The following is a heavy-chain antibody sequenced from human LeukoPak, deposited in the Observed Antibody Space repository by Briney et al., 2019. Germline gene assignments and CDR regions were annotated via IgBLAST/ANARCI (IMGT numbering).Heavy chain of an antibody. J-gene: IGHJ4*02. V-gene: IGHV3-23*01. Sequence: GGSLRLSCAASRFTFSNYAMNWVRQAPGKGLEWVSAISGSGGSTYYADSVKGRFTISRDNSKNTLYLQVNSLRAEDTAVYYCARGLYSSSPWGQGILVTVSS. CDR1: RFTFSNYA. CDR2: ISGSGGST. D-gene: IGHD6-6*01. CDR3: ARGLYSSSP.